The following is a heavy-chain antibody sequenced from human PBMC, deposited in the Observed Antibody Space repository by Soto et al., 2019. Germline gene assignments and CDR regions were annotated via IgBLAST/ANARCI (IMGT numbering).Heavy chain of an antibody. V-gene: IGHV1-18*01. CDR3: ARDRMQGYSSSWYPFDY. CDR1: GYTFTSYG. CDR2: ISAYNGNT. D-gene: IGHD6-13*01. J-gene: IGHJ4*02. Sequence: QVQLVQSGAEVKKPGASVKVSCKASGYTFTSYGISWVRQAPGQGLECMGWISAYNGNTNYARKLQGRVTMTTDTSTSTAYMELRSLRSDDTAVYYCARDRMQGYSSSWYPFDYWGQGTLVTVSS.